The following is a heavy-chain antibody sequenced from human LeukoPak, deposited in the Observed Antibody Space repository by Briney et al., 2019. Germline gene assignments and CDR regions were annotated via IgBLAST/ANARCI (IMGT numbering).Heavy chain of an antibody. CDR2: ISPGGGTT. CDR1: GFAFGSEA. V-gene: IGHV3-23*01. D-gene: IGHD3-3*01. Sequence: GGSLRLSCAVSGFAFGSEAMSWVRQSPARGLEWVASISPGGGTTYYADYVKGRFTISRDNSNNTLYVQMNSLRAEDTAVYYCAKGYDFWSGYFDYWGQGTLVTVSS. J-gene: IGHJ4*02. CDR3: AKGYDFWSGYFDY.